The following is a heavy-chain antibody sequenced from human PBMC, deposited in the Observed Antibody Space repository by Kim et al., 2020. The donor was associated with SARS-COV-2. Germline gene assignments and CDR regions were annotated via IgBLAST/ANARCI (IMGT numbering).Heavy chain of an antibody. Sequence: GGSLRLSCAASGFTFSSYGMHWVRQAPGKGLEWVAVIWYDGSNKYYADSVKGRFTISRDNSKNTLYLQMNSLRAEDTAVYYCARDSVDYGDYPPAFDYYYYGMDVWGQGTTVTVSS. CDR3: ARDSVDYGDYPPAFDYYYYGMDV. CDR1: GFTFSSYG. V-gene: IGHV3-33*01. D-gene: IGHD4-17*01. J-gene: IGHJ6*02. CDR2: IWYDGSNK.